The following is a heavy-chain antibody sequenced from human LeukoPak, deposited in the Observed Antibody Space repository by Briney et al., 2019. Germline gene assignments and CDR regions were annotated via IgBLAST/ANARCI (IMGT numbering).Heavy chain of an antibody. CDR1: GGSISSSSYY. CDR2: IYYSGST. Sequence: PSETLSLTCTVSGGSISSSSYYWGWIRQPPGKGLEWIGSIYYSGSTYYNPSLKSRVTISVDTSKNQFSLKLSSVTAADTAVYYCARCRVWGSYRSPNWFDPWGQGTLVTVSS. D-gene: IGHD3-16*02. V-gene: IGHV4-39*07. J-gene: IGHJ5*02. CDR3: ARCRVWGSYRSPNWFDP.